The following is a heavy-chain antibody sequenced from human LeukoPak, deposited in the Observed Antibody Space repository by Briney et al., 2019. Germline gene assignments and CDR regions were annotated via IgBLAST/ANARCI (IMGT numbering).Heavy chain of an antibody. J-gene: IGHJ4*02. CDR2: FYYSGST. CDR3: AYYYSLGSVEY. D-gene: IGHD3-10*01. CDR1: GGSITSSNYY. Sequence: SETLSLTCTVSGGSITSSNYYWAWIRQPPGKGLERIGSFYYSGSTNYTPSLKPRIIISVDTTKNQSSLELRTLPAADTHVYYWAYYYSLGSVEYWSQGTLVTVYS. V-gene: IGHV4-39*01.